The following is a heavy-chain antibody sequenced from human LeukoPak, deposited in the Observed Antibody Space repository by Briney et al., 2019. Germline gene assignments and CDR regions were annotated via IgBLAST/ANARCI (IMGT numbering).Heavy chain of an antibody. J-gene: IGHJ3*02. V-gene: IGHV3-21*04. Sequence: PGGSLRLSCAASGFTFSSYSMNWVRQAPGKGLEWVSSVSSANNYIYYTDSVKGRFTISRDNAKNSLFLQMTSLRAADTAVYYCARRERKAFDIWGQGTMVTVSS. CDR3: ARRERKAFDI. CDR1: GFTFSSYS. CDR2: VSSANNYI.